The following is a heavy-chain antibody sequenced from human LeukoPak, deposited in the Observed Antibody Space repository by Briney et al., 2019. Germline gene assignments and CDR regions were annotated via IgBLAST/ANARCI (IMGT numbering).Heavy chain of an antibody. CDR1: GYTFTSYY. Sequence: ASVKVSCKASGYTFTSYYMHWVRQAPGQGLEWMGIINPGGGSTSSAQKFQGRVTMTRDTSTSTVYMELSSLRSEDTAVYYCARGLGYYDSSGPLFDYWGQGTLVTVSS. CDR3: ARGLGYYDSSGPLFDY. J-gene: IGHJ4*02. D-gene: IGHD3-22*01. V-gene: IGHV1-46*01. CDR2: INPGGGST.